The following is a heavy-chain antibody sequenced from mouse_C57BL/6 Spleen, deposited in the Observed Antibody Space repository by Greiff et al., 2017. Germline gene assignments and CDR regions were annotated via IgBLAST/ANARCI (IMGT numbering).Heavy chain of an antibody. J-gene: IGHJ4*01. Sequence: VQLQESGAELVRPGTSVKVSCKASGYAFTNYLIEWVKQRPGQGLEWIGVINPGSGGTNYNETFKGKATLTADKSSSTAYMQLSSLTSEDSAVYFCARDGSDAMDYWGQGTSVTVSS. CDR1: GYAFTNYL. D-gene: IGHD1-1*01. V-gene: IGHV1-54*01. CDR2: INPGSGGT. CDR3: ARDGSDAMDY.